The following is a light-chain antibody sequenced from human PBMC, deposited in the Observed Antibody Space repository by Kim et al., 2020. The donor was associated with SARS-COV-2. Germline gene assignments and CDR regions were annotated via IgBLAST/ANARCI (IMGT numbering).Light chain of an antibody. CDR1: ESVTTN. CDR2: GAS. V-gene: IGKV3-15*01. CDR3: QQYNNWWT. J-gene: IGKJ1*01. Sequence: SLSHGERATLSCRASESVTTNLAWYQQRPGQAPRLLIYGASSRATGIPARFSGSGSGTEFTLTISSLQSEDFAVYFCQQYNNWWTFGQGTKVDIK.